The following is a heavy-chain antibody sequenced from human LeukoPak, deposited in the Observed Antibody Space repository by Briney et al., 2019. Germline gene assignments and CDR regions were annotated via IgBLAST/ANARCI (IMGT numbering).Heavy chain of an antibody. J-gene: IGHJ4*02. CDR2: IRYDGSNK. CDR1: GFTFSSYG. D-gene: IGHD2-2*01. CDR3: AKDRGKVPAAIFDY. Sequence: PGGSLRLSCAASGFTFSSYGMYWVRQAPGKGLEWVAFIRYDGSNKYYADSVKGRFTISRDNSKNTLYLQMNSLRAEDTAVYYCAKDRGKVPAAIFDYWGQGTLVTVSS. V-gene: IGHV3-30*02.